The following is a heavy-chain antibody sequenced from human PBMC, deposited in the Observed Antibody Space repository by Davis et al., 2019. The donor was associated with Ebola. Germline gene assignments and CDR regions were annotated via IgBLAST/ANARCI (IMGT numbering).Heavy chain of an antibody. D-gene: IGHD1-1*01. CDR3: ARQNAATEVYDY. Sequence: MPSETLSLTCTVSGGSISSSSSYWGWIRQPPGKGLEWIGYIYYRGSTNYNPSLKSRVTISVDTSKNQFSLKLHSVTAADTAVYYCARQNAATEVYDYWGQGTLVTVSS. CDR1: GGSISSSSSY. V-gene: IGHV4-61*05. J-gene: IGHJ4*02. CDR2: IYYRGST.